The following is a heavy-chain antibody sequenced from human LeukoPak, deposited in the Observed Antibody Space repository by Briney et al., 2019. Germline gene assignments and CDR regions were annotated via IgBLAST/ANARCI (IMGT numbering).Heavy chain of an antibody. J-gene: IGHJ4*02. V-gene: IGHV3-30*18. Sequence: GGSLRLSCAASGFTFSSYGMHWVRQAPGKGLEWVAVISYDGSNKYYADSVKGRFTISRDNSKNTLYLQMNSLRAEDTAVYYCAKDTDYGDYVGYFDHWGQGTLVTVSS. CDR3: AKDTDYGDYVGYFDH. CDR2: ISYDGSNK. D-gene: IGHD4-17*01. CDR1: GFTFSSYG.